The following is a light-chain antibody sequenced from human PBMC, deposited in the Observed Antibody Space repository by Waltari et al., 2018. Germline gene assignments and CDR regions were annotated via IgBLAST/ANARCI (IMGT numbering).Light chain of an antibody. J-gene: IGLJ3*02. CDR2: NNN. V-gene: IGLV1-44*01. CDR1: TSNIGSKA. CDR3: ATWDDNLKGL. Sequence: QSLLTQPASASGTPGQRVTISCSGRTSNIGSKALNWYQVVPGTAPKLLIYNNNQRPSGVPDRFSGSKSGTSASLAISGLQSDDEADYYCATWDDNLKGLFGGGTKLTVL.